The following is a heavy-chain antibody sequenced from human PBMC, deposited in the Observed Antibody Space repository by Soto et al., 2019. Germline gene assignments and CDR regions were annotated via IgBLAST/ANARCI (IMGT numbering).Heavy chain of an antibody. Sequence: SETLSLTXSVSGGSISNNNYHWGWIRQPPGKGLEWMGSIYYRGNTYYNPSLRSRITISVDTSRNQFSLALSSVTAADTAVYFCARLRGGCPADFWGQGTLVTVSS. CDR2: IYYRGNT. D-gene: IGHD3-16*01. CDR1: GGSISNNNYH. V-gene: IGHV4-39*01. J-gene: IGHJ4*02. CDR3: ARLRGGCPADF.